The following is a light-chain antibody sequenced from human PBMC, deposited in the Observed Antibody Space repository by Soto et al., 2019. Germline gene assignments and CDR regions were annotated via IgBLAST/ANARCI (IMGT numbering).Light chain of an antibody. Sequence: DIQMTQSPSTLSAFLGDRVTIXXRASQSVSTLLAWYQQKPGKAPKVXIWDASTLQRGVPSRFSGSGSGTEFTLTISSLQPDDFATYYCQHYNSYSEAFGQGTKVDIK. CDR1: QSVSTL. V-gene: IGKV1-5*01. CDR2: DAS. CDR3: QHYNSYSEA. J-gene: IGKJ1*01.